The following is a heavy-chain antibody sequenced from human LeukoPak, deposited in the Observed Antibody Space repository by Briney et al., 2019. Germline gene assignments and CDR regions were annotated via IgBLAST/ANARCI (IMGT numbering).Heavy chain of an antibody. Sequence: GASVKVSCKASGGTFSSYAISWVRQAPGQGLEWMGGIIPIFGTANYAQKFQGRVTMTRNTSISTAYMELSSLRSEDTAVYYCARGQLGRRLDYWGQGTLVTVSS. V-gene: IGHV1-69*05. D-gene: IGHD6-13*01. CDR2: IIPIFGTA. CDR3: ARGQLGRRLDY. CDR1: GGTFSSYA. J-gene: IGHJ4*02.